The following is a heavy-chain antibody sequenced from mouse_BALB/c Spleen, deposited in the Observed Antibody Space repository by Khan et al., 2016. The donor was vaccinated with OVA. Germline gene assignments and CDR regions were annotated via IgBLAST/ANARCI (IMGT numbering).Heavy chain of an antibody. Sequence: QVQLKESGAELVRPGVSVKISCKGSGYTFTDFTMHWVKQSHAMSLEWIGVISTYYGDATYNQKFKDKATMTVDKSSSTAYMELARLTSEDSAIYYCARGGGGYRFDYGGQGTLVTVSA. CDR3: ARGGGGYRFDY. D-gene: IGHD1-3*01. J-gene: IGHJ3*01. V-gene: IGHV1S137*01. CDR2: ISTYYGDA. CDR1: GYTFTDFT.